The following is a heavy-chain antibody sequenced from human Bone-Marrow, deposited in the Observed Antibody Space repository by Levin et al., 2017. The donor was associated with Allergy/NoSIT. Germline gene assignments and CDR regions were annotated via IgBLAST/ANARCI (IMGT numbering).Heavy chain of an antibody. CDR2: ISGSSVIT. Sequence: PGGSLRLSCAASGFTFTNYGLTWVRQAPGKGLEWVSAISGSSVITYYADSVKGRFTMSRDNSKNMLYLQMNRLRGDDTAVYYCATIRPQGRVDIVATIHGPNDHWGQGTLVTVSS. CDR1: GFTFTNYG. V-gene: IGHV3-23*01. CDR3: ATIRPQGRVDIVATIHGPNDH. J-gene: IGHJ5*02. D-gene: IGHD5-12*01.